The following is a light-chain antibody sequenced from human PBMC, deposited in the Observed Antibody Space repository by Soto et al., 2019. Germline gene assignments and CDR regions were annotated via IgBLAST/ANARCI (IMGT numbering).Light chain of an antibody. CDR2: AAS. V-gene: IGKV3-20*01. Sequence: SVLTQSPGTLSLSPGEGATLSCRTSQSLSSAYLAWYQQRPGQAPRLLIYAASSRATGIPDRFSGSGSGTDFTLTISRLEPEDFAVYYCQQSFGSLYTFGQGTKLEIK. CDR1: QSLSSAY. CDR3: QQSFGSLYT. J-gene: IGKJ2*01.